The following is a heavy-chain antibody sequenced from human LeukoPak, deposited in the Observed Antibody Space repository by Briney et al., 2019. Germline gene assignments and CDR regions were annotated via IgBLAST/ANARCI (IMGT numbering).Heavy chain of an antibody. D-gene: IGHD4-23*01. V-gene: IGHV3-53*01. CDR3: ARDGVRAGGNRGVVFDY. CDR1: GFTVSSNY. Sequence: GGSLRLSCAASGFTVSSNYMRWVRQAPGKGLEWVSVIYSGGSTYYADSVKGRFTISRDNSKNTLYLQMNSLRAEDTAVYYCARDGVRAGGNRGVVFDYWGQGTLVTVSS. CDR2: IYSGGST. J-gene: IGHJ4*02.